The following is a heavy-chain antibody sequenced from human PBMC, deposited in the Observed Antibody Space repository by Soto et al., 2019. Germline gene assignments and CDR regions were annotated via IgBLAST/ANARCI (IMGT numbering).Heavy chain of an antibody. D-gene: IGHD6-6*01. CDR1: GGTLYNYA. V-gene: IGHV1-69*13. CDR2: IIPLFETP. CDR3: ARGRGGRIDCSTTSHYYYYGMDV. J-gene: IGHJ6*02. Sequence: SVKVSCKASGGTLYNYAFSWVRQAPGQGVEWVGGIIPLFETPDYAQKFQGRVTITADEFTSPVFMELRSLRSEDTAVYYCARGRGGRIDCSTTSHYYYYGMDVWGQGTTVAVSS.